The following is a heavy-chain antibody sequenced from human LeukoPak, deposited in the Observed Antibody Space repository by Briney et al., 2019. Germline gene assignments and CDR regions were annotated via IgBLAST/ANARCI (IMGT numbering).Heavy chain of an antibody. J-gene: IGHJ4*02. CDR1: GYTFTGYY. CDR3: ARDSSLRYFDWSIDY. Sequence: ASVKVFCKASGYTFTGYYMHWVRQAPGQGLEWMGRINPNSGGTNYAQKFQGRVTMTRDTSISTAYMELSRLRSDDTAVYYCARDSSLRYFDWSIDYWGQGTLVTVSS. CDR2: INPNSGGT. D-gene: IGHD3-9*01. V-gene: IGHV1-2*06.